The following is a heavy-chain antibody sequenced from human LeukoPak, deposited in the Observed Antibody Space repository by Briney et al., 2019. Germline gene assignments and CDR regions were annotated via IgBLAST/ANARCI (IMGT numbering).Heavy chain of an antibody. CDR2: ISVSGGGT. CDR1: GFNFSSYA. V-gene: IGHV3-23*01. CDR3: AKDFVPAAMFAWFDD. D-gene: IGHD2-2*01. J-gene: IGHJ4*02. Sequence: GGSLRLSCAASGFNFSSYAMNWVRQAPGKGLEWVSVISVSGGGTFYADSVKGRFTISRDNSKNTLYLQMNSLRPEDTAVYYCAKDFVPAAMFAWFDDWGQGTLVTVSS.